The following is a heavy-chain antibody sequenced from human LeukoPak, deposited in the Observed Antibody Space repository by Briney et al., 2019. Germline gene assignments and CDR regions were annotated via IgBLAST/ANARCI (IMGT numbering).Heavy chain of an antibody. CDR1: GFTFSSYW. CDR3: ARDGVFRSSAPDY. CDR2: IKQDGSEK. V-gene: IGHV3-7*01. D-gene: IGHD6-6*01. Sequence: GSLRLSCAASGFTFSSYWMSWVRQAPGKGLEWVANIKQDGSEKYYVDSVKGRFTISRDNAKNSLYLQMNSLRAEDTAVYYCARDGVFRSSAPDYWGQGTLVTVSS. J-gene: IGHJ4*02.